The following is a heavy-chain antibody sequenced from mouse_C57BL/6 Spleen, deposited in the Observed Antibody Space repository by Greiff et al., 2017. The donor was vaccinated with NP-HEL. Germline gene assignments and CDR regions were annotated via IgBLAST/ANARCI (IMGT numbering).Heavy chain of an antibody. CDR3: ARLRYWYFDV. CDR2: ISGGGGNT. D-gene: IGHD1-1*01. J-gene: IGHJ1*03. V-gene: IGHV5-9*01. CDR1: GFTFSSYT. Sequence: DVKLVESGGGLVKPGGSLKLSCAASGFTFSSYTMSWVRRTPEQRLEWVATISGGGGNTYYPDSVKGRFTISRDNAKNTLYLQMSSLRSEDTALYYCARLRYWYFDVWGTGTTVTVSS.